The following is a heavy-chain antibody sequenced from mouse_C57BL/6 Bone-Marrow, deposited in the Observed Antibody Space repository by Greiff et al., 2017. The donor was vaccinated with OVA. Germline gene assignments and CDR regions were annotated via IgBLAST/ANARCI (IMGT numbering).Heavy chain of an antibody. D-gene: IGHD1-1*01. J-gene: IGHJ1*03. Sequence: VQLQQSGPELVKPGASVKISCKASGYAFSSSWMNWVKQRPGKGLEWIGRIYPGDGDTNYNGKFKGKATLTADKSSSTAYMQLSSLTSEDSAVYFCARGYYYGSRTRYFDVWGTGTTVTVSS. CDR2: IYPGDGDT. CDR1: GYAFSSSW. CDR3: ARGYYYGSRTRYFDV. V-gene: IGHV1-82*01.